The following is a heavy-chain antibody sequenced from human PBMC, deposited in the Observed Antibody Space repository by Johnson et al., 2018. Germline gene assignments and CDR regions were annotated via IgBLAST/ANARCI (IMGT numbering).Heavy chain of an antibody. Sequence: VQLVESGGGLVKPGRSLRLSCAASGFTFSNCTMNWVRQAPGKGLEWVSSISSRNNYIYYADSVRGRFTISRDNAKNSLYLQMNSLRAEDTAMYYCAREHYDTGAFDIWGQGTMVTVSS. V-gene: IGHV3-21*01. CDR1: GFTFSNCT. CDR3: AREHYDTGAFDI. D-gene: IGHD3-22*01. J-gene: IGHJ3*02. CDR2: ISSRNNYI.